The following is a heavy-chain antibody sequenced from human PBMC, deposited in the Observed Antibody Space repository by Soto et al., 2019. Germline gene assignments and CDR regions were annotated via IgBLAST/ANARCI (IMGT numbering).Heavy chain of an antibody. J-gene: IGHJ6*02. D-gene: IGHD2-21*02. CDR1: AFSLSTGGVG. CDR3: IQSRCGGDCLQSYASYYYYGMDV. Sequence: QITLKESGPTLVKPTQTLTLTCTFSAFSLSTGGVGVGWIRQPPGKALEWLALIYWDDDKRYSPSLRSRLTITKDTSKNXVILXMXHMDPVDTATYYCIQSRCGGDCLQSYASYYYYGMDVWGQGTTVTVSS. CDR2: IYWDDDK. V-gene: IGHV2-5*02.